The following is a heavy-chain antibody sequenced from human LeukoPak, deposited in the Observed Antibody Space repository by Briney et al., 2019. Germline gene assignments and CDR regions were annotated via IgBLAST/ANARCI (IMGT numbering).Heavy chain of an antibody. J-gene: IGHJ4*02. V-gene: IGHV4-4*02. D-gene: IGHD6-13*01. Sequence: PSGTLSLTCAVSGGSISSSNWWSWVRQPPGKGLEWIGEIYHSGSTNYNPSLKSRVTISVDKSKNQFSLKLSSVTAAGTAVYYCARRIAAATTGTTFDYWGQGTLVTVSS. CDR2: IYHSGST. CDR3: ARRIAAATTGTTFDY. CDR1: GGSISSSNW.